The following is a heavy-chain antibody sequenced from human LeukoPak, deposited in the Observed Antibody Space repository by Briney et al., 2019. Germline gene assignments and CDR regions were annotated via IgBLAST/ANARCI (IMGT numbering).Heavy chain of an antibody. CDR2: IHSDGRST. J-gene: IGHJ4*02. CDR3: ARGGIGSFDS. D-gene: IGHD6-13*01. Sequence: GGSLRLSCAASGFTFSGYWMHWVRQGQGKGLVWVARIHSDGRSTTYADSVKGRFTISRDNAKNTLFLQMNSLRADDTAVYYCARGGIGSFDSWGQGTLVSVSS. CDR1: GFTFSGYW. V-gene: IGHV3-74*01.